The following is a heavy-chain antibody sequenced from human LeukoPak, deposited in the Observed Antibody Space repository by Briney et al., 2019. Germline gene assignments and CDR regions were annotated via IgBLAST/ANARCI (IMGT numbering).Heavy chain of an antibody. J-gene: IGHJ3*02. CDR2: MNPNSGNT. CDR3: ARVGNLGELSFGSAFDI. Sequence: VASVKVSCKASGYTFTSYDINWVRQATGQGLEWMGWMNPNSGNTGYAQKFQGRVTMTRNTSISTAYMELSSLRSEDTAVYYCARVGNLGELSFGSAFDIWGQGTMVTVSS. D-gene: IGHD3-16*02. V-gene: IGHV1-8*01. CDR1: GYTFTSYD.